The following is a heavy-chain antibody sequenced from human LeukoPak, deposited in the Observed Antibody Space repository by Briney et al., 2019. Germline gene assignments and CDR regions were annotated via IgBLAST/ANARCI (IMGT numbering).Heavy chain of an antibody. CDR3: ASWAGGNEPVPSFDD. D-gene: IGHD1-14*01. Sequence: ASVKVSHKPSGYTFTGYYMHWMRQAPGQGLEWMGWINLNSGGTNYAQKFQGRATMTRDTSISTAYMELSRLRYDDTAVYYCASWAGGNEPVPSFDDWGQGTLVTVSS. CDR1: GYTFTGYY. V-gene: IGHV1-2*02. CDR2: INLNSGGT. J-gene: IGHJ4*02.